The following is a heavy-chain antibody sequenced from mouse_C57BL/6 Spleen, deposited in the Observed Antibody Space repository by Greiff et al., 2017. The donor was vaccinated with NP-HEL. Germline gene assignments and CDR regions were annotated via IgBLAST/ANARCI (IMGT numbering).Heavy chain of an antibody. CDR2: IYPSDGST. J-gene: IGHJ1*01. Sequence: VQLQQSGPELVKPGASVKLSCKASGYTFTSYDINWVKQRPGQGLEWIGVIYPSDGSTRYNEKFKGKATLTVDTSSSTAYMELRSLTSEDSAVYFGARSRRPGDVWGPGTTVTVSS. CDR3: ARSRRPGDV. CDR1: GYTFTSYD. V-gene: IGHV1-85*01.